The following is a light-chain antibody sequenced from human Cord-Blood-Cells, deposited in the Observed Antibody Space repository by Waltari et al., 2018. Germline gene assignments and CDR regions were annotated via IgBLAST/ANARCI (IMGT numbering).Light chain of an antibody. CDR2: DVS. CDR1: SSDVGGYNY. CDR3: SSYTSSSTWV. J-gene: IGLJ3*02. V-gene: IGLV2-14*01. Sequence: QSALTQPASVSGSPGQSITISCTGTSSDVGGYNYVPWYQQHPGKAPKLRGYDVSKRPSGVSNRFSGSKCGNPGSLTISGLQGEEEADYYCSSYTSSSTWVFGGGTKLTVL.